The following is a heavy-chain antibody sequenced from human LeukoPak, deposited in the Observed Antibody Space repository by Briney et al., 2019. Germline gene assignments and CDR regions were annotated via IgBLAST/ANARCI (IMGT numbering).Heavy chain of an antibody. CDR3: AKDHFYQLPRTKWFDP. CDR2: ISTYNGNT. J-gene: IGHJ5*02. D-gene: IGHD2-2*01. CDR1: GYTFVTYG. Sequence: ASVKVSCKASGYTFVTYGINWVRQAPGQGPEWIGWISTYNGNTKYAPKFQDRVTLTRDTSTTTAYMELRSLTSDDRAVYHCAKDHFYQLPRTKWFDPWGQGTLVTVSP. V-gene: IGHV1-18*01.